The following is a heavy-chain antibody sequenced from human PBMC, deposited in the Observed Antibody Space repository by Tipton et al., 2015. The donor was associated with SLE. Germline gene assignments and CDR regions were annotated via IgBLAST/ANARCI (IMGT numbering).Heavy chain of an antibody. V-gene: IGHV4-34*01. J-gene: IGHJ4*02. D-gene: IGHD6-19*01. Sequence: TLSLTCAVYGGSFRGYQWSWIRQTPGKGLEWIGEINHSGSTHYNPSLESRVHMSVDTSKNQFSLKLSSVTAADTAVYYCARDRGGWYNFDSWGQGTLVTVSS. CDR3: ARDRGGWYNFDS. CDR1: GGSFRGYQ. CDR2: INHSGST.